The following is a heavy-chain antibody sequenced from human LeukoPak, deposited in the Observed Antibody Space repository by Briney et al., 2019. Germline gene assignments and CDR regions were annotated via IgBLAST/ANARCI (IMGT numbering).Heavy chain of an antibody. Sequence: GRSLRLSCAASGFTFSSYGVRWARQAPGEGLEGVAVISYDGSNKYYADSVKGRFTISRDNSKNTLYLQMNSLRAEDTAVYYCARAVAGTFQDYWGQGTLVTVSS. CDR3: ARAVAGTFQDY. CDR1: GFTFSSYG. CDR2: ISYDGSNK. J-gene: IGHJ4*02. V-gene: IGHV3-30*03. D-gene: IGHD6-19*01.